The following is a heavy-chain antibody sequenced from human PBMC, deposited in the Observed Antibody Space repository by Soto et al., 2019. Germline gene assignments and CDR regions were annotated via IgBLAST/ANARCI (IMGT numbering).Heavy chain of an antibody. D-gene: IGHD6-13*01. Sequence: GGSLRLSCAASGFTFSNAWMNWVRQATGKGLEWVGRIKSKTDGGTTDYAAPVKGRFTISRDDSKNTLYLQMNSLKTEDTAVYYCTAVQQPNYYYYGMDVWGQGTTVTVSS. CDR2: IKSKTDGGTT. CDR3: TAVQQPNYYYYGMDV. V-gene: IGHV3-15*07. J-gene: IGHJ6*02. CDR1: GFTFSNAW.